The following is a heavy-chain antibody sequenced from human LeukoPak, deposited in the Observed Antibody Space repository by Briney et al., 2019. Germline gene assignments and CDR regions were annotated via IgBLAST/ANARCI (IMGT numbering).Heavy chain of an antibody. V-gene: IGHV1-3*01. CDR2: INAGNGNT. CDR3: AKDGGGTDYCYVMDV. Sequence: ASVKVSCKASGHNFTSYIMHWVRQAPGQRLEWMGWINAGNGNTKYSEKFQDRVTISRDTSATTAYMELSSLRSEDTAVYYCAKDGGGTDYCYVMDVWGQGTTVTVSS. J-gene: IGHJ6*01. CDR1: GHNFTSYI. D-gene: IGHD3-3*01.